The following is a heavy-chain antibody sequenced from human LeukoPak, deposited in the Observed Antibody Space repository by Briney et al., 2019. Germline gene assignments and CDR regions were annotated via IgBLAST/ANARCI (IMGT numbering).Heavy chain of an antibody. CDR1: GYSISSGYY. D-gene: IGHD3-22*01. CDR3: ARGDPYYYDSSGEFDY. Sequence: SETLSLTCSVSGYSISSGYYWGWIRQPPGKGLEWIGTIFHSGSTYYNPSLQSRVTISLDTSKNQFSLKLTSVTAADTAVYYCARGDPYYYDSSGEFDYWGQGTLVTVSS. V-gene: IGHV4-38-2*02. J-gene: IGHJ4*02. CDR2: IFHSGST.